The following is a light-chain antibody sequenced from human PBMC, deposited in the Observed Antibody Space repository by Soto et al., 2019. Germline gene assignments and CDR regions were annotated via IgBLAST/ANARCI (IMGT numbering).Light chain of an antibody. CDR3: LRYYSYART. CDR2: RAS. J-gene: IGKJ1*01. Sequence: DIRMTQSPSTLSVSVGDRVTITCRASQSISGWLACYQQNPGKAPKLLIFRASNLESGVPSRFSGSGSGTDFTLPISSLQSDDFATYSFLRYYSYARTFGQGTKVEIK. V-gene: IGKV1-5*03. CDR1: QSISGW.